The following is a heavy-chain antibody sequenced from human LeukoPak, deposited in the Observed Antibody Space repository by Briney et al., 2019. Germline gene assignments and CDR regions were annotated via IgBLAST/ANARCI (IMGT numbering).Heavy chain of an antibody. V-gene: IGHV3-43*01. D-gene: IGHD6-13*01. J-gene: IGHJ5*02. CDR3: AKDMDQLIAATGGGFDP. CDR1: GFTFDDYT. Sequence: GGSLRLSCAASGFTFDDYTMHWVRQAPGKGLEWVSLISWDGGSTYYADSVKGRFTISRDNSKNSQYLQMNSLRTEDTALYYCAKDMDQLIAATGGGFDPWGQGTLVTVSS. CDR2: ISWDGGST.